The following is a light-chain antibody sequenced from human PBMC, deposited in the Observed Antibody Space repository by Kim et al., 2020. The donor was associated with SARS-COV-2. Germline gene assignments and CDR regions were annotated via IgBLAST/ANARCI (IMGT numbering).Light chain of an antibody. V-gene: IGKV1-27*01. CDR3: QKYNSAPWT. CDR2: AAS. CDR1: QDIANS. Sequence: ASVGDRVTITCRASQDIANSLAWYQQKPGKVPQVLIYAASTLQSGVPSRFSGSGSGTELTLTIGSLQTEDVATYYCQKYNSAPWTFGPGTKVDIK. J-gene: IGKJ1*01.